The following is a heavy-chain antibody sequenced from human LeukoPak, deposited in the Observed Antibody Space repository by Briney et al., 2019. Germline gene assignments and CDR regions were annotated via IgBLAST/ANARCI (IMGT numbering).Heavy chain of an antibody. CDR2: INSNSGGT. V-gene: IGHV1-2*02. J-gene: IGHJ3*02. CDR3: ATGYGAVEDALDI. D-gene: IGHD4-17*01. Sequence: ASVKVSCKASGYSFSGQYMHWVRQAPGQGLEWMGWINSNSGGTNYAQKFQGRVTMTRDTSISTAYMDLSSLISDDTAVYYCATGYGAVEDALDIWGQGTMVTVSS. CDR1: GYSFSGQY.